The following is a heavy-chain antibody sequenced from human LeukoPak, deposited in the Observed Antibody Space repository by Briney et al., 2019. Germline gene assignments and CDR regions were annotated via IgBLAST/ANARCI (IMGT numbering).Heavy chain of an antibody. D-gene: IGHD3/OR15-3a*01. J-gene: IGHJ4*02. CDR3: ARGSQDSAYYFDY. CDR2: IWYDGSNK. Sequence: PGRSLRLSCAASGFTFSSYGMHWVRQAPGKGLEWVAVIWYDGSNKYYADSVKGRFTISRDNSKNTLYLQMNSLRAEATAVYYCARGSQDSAYYFDYWGQGTLVTVSS. V-gene: IGHV3-33*01. CDR1: GFTFSSYG.